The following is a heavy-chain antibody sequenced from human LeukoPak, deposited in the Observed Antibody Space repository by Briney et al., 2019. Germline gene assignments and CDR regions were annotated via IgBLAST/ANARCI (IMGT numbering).Heavy chain of an antibody. J-gene: IGHJ2*01. Sequence: SSETLSLTCTVSGASISSYYWSWIRQPPGKGLEWIGYIYYSGSTNYNPSLKSRATISVDTSKNQFSLKLSSVTAADTAVYHCAGGLGDGDYGGYFDLWGRGTLVTVSS. D-gene: IGHD4-17*01. V-gene: IGHV4-59*01. CDR3: AGGLGDGDYGGYFDL. CDR1: GASISSYY. CDR2: IYYSGST.